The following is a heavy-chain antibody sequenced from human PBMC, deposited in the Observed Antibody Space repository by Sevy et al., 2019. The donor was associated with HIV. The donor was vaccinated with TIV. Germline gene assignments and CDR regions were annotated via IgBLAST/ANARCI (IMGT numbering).Heavy chain of an antibody. CDR2: IWYDGTNK. J-gene: IGHJ4*02. Sequence: GGSLRLSCVASGFTFSDYGMHWVRQAPGKGLEWVAVIWYDGTNKKYADSVKGRFTISKDNSKNTLYLQMSSLRAEDTAVYYCTRAVSLGIPYFEYCGQGALVTVSS. D-gene: IGHD7-27*01. V-gene: IGHV3-33*01. CDR1: GFTFSDYG. CDR3: TRAVSLGIPYFEY.